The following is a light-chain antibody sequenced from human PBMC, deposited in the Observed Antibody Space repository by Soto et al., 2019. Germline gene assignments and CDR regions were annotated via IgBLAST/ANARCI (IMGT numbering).Light chain of an antibody. J-gene: IGKJ4*01. CDR3: QQRNNCPPVT. CDR2: DAS. CDR1: QAIGDT. Sequence: EIVMRQSPVALSVSPGEGATLSCRASQAIGDTLAWYQHKPGQTPRLLIYDASNRATGIPARFSGSGSGTDFTLTISSLEPEDFVVYYCQQRNNCPPVTFGGGTKVDIK. V-gene: IGKV3-11*01.